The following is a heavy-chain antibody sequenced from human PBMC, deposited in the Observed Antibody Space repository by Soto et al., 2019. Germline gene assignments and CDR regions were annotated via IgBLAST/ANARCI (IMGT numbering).Heavy chain of an antibody. V-gene: IGHV1-18*01. CDR1: GHSSTHNG. Sequence: ASVKVSCKASGHSSTHNGISWVRRAPGQGLEWMGWININRDDVNHAPKFQGRVTLTTDTSTTTAYMELRSLRLDDTAVYFCATDDMNRGRFDFWGHGTLVTVSS. J-gene: IGHJ4*01. CDR2: ININRDDV. CDR3: ATDDMNRGRFDF.